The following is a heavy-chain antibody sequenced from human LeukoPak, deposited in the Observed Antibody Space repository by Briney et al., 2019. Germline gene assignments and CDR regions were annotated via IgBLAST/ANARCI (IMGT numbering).Heavy chain of an antibody. D-gene: IGHD3-10*01. J-gene: IGHJ6*03. Sequence: GGSLRLSCAASGFTVSSNYMSWVRQAPGKGLEWVSVIYSGGSTYYADSVKGRFTISRDNSKNTLYLQMNSLRAEDTAVYYCARERRYGSGSYYNTFYYYYYMDVWGKGTTVTISS. CDR3: ARERRYGSGSYYNTFYYYYYMDV. V-gene: IGHV3-66*01. CDR2: IYSGGST. CDR1: GFTVSSNY.